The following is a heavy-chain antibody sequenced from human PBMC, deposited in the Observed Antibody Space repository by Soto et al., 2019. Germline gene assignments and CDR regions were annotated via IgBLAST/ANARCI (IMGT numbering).Heavy chain of an antibody. CDR3: ARLKDIVVVVAATFDY. V-gene: IGHV4-39*01. CDR2: IYYSGST. D-gene: IGHD2-15*01. Sequence: QLQLQESGPGLVKPSETLSLTCTVSGGSISSSSYYWGWIRQPPGKGLEWIGSIYYSGSTYYNPSLKSRVTISVDTSKNQFSLKLSSVTAADTAVYYCARLKDIVVVVAATFDYWGQGTLVSVSS. J-gene: IGHJ4*02. CDR1: GGSISSSSYY.